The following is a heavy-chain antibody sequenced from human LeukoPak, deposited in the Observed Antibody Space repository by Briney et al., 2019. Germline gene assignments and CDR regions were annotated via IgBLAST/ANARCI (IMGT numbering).Heavy chain of an antibody. CDR3: ARDSCSSTSCRKKFDN. V-gene: IGHV4-39*07. Sequence: SETLSLTCTVSGDFISSANYYWGWVRQPPGKGLEWIGSIYFSGSTYYNPSLKSRVTISVETSKVQFSLKLSSVTAADTAVYYCARDSCSSTSCRKKFDNWGQGTLVTVSS. CDR2: IYFSGST. J-gene: IGHJ4*02. CDR1: GDFISSANYY. D-gene: IGHD2-2*01.